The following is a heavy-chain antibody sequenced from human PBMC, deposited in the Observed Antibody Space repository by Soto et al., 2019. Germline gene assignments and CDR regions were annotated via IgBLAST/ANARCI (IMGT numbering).Heavy chain of an antibody. D-gene: IGHD1-1*01. CDR3: ARKTGSFDI. CDR1: GFTFNDYA. J-gene: IGHJ3*02. V-gene: IGHV3-9*01. Sequence: EVQLVESGGGLVQPGRSLRLSCAASGFTFNDYAMHWVRQAPGKGLEWVSGISWNSGSIGYADSVKGRFTISRDNAKNSLYLQMNSLRPEDTALYYCARKTGSFDIWGQGTMVTVSS. CDR2: ISWNSGSI.